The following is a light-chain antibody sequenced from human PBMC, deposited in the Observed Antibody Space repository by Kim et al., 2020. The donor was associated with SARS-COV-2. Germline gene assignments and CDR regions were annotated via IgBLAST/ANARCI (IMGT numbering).Light chain of an antibody. J-gene: IGKJ4*01. V-gene: IGKV1-5*03. CDR2: NAS. CDR3: QQYKSPSLT. Sequence: DIQMTQSPSTLSASVGDRVTITCRASQGISSWLAWYQQKPGKAPNLLIYNASSLETGVPSRFSGSGSGTEFTLTISSLQPDDFATYYCQQYKSPSLTFGGGTKVDIK. CDR1: QGISSW.